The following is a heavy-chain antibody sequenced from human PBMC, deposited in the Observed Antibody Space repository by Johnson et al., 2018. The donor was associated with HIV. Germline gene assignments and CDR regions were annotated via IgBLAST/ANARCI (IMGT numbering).Heavy chain of an antibody. CDR1: GFTVSSNY. D-gene: IGHD1-26*01. CDR3: ARLTWDQNRGWDAFDI. Sequence: VQLVESGGGLVQPGGSLRLSCAASGFTVSSNYMSWVRQAPGKGLEWVSVIYSGGSTYYADSMKRRFTISRDNSKNTLYLQMNSLRPEDTAVYYCARLTWDQNRGWDAFDIWGQGTMVTVSS. V-gene: IGHV3-66*02. J-gene: IGHJ3*02. CDR2: IYSGGST.